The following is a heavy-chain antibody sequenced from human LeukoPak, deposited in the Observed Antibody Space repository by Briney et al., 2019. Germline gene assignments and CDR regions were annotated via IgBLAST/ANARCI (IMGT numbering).Heavy chain of an antibody. V-gene: IGHV4-61*01. CDR3: ARTLYGGYGRADY. CDR2: IYYSGST. D-gene: IGHD5-12*01. J-gene: IGHJ4*02. Sequence: SETLSLTCTVSGGSVSSGSYYWSWIRQPPGKGLEWIGYIYYSGSTNYNPSLKSRVTISVDTSKNQFSLKLSSVTAADTAVYYCARTLYGGYGRADYWGQGTLVTVSS. CDR1: GGSVSSGSYY.